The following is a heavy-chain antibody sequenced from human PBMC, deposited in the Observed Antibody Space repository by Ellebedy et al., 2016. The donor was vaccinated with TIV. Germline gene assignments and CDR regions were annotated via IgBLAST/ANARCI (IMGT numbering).Heavy chain of an antibody. CDR2: LSYDGNSE. J-gene: IGHJ4*02. CDR3: AKPFVGHCISTICYVFDD. Sequence: GESLKISCAASGFTFSSYSMHWVRQAPGKGLEWVASLSYDGNSEYYGESVKGRFTISRDTSKKTLYLHMNGLRAEDTAVYYCAKPFVGHCISTICYVFDDWGQGTLVTVSS. CDR1: GFTFSSYS. D-gene: IGHD2-2*01. V-gene: IGHV3-30*18.